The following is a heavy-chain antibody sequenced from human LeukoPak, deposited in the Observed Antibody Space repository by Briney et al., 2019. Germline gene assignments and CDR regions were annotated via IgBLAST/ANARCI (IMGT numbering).Heavy chain of an antibody. CDR3: AKDGNYDFWSYYYYYMDV. CDR2: IRFDGSNR. CDR1: GFTFNNYG. D-gene: IGHD3-3*01. V-gene: IGHV3-30*02. Sequence: PGGSLRLSCAASGFTFNNYGIHWVRQAPGKGLEWVAFIRFDGSNRYYADSVKGRFTLSRDNSKNTLSLQVNSLRAEDTAVYYCAKDGNYDFWSYYYYYMDVWGKGTTVTVSS. J-gene: IGHJ6*03.